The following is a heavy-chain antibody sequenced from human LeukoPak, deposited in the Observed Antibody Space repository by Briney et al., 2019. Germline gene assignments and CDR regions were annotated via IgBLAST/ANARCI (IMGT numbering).Heavy chain of an antibody. CDR2: ISYDGSNK. CDR1: GFTFSSYA. CDR3: ARDSLGMVRGVIIGGYFDY. J-gene: IGHJ4*02. Sequence: GGSLRLSCAASGFTFSSYAMHWVRQAPGKGLEWVAVISYDGSNKYYADSVKGRFTISRDNSKNTLYLQMNSLRAEDTAVYYCARDSLGMVRGVIIGGYFDYWGQGTLVTVSS. D-gene: IGHD3-10*01. V-gene: IGHV3-30-3*01.